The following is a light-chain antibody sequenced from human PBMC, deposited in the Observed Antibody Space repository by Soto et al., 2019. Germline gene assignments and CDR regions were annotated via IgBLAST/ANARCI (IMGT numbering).Light chain of an antibody. CDR2: DAS. CDR1: QSVSSW. CDR3: QQYNSYSWT. Sequence: DIQMTQSPSTLSASIGDRVTITCRASQSVSSWLAWYQQKPGKAPKLLIYDASSLESGVPSRFSGIGSGTEFTLTISSLQPDDFATYYCQQYNSYSWTLGQGTKVEIK. J-gene: IGKJ1*01. V-gene: IGKV1-5*01.